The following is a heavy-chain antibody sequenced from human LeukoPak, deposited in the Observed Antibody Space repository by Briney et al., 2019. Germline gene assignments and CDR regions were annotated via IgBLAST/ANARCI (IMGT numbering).Heavy chain of an antibody. CDR1: GGSISSYY. V-gene: IGHV4-4*07. CDR3: ARDKSIAVARVAFDI. D-gene: IGHD6-19*01. J-gene: IGHJ3*02. Sequence: SEXXXXTCTVSGGSISSYYWSWIRQPAGKGLEWIGRIYTSGSTNYNPSLTSRVTMSVDTSKNRFSLKLSSVTAADTAVYYCARDKSIAVARVAFDIWGQGTMVTVSS. CDR2: IYTSGST.